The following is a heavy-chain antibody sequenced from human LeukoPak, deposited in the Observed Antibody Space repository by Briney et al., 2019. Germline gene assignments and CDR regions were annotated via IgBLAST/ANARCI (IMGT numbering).Heavy chain of an antibody. V-gene: IGHV3-33*01. CDR2: IWYDGSGN. CDR1: RFTFTDYG. D-gene: IGHD2-15*01. CDR3: ARDWCGGGSCYYFDH. J-gene: IGHJ4*02. Sequence: GGSLRLSCAASRFTFTDYGMHWVRQPPGKGLEWVALIWYDGSGNYYADSVKGRFTISRDNSKNTLYLQMNSLKAEVTAVYYCARDWCGGGSCYYFDHWGQGTLVTVSS.